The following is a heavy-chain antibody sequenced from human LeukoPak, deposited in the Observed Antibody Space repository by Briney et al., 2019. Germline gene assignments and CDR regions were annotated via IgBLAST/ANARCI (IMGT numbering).Heavy chain of an antibody. CDR2: ILPVLGTP. V-gene: IGHV1-69*05. CDR3: ARGYSRNFFGFDL. Sequence: ASVKVSCKPSGGTFNYAISWVRQAPGQGPEWMGGILPVLGTPHYAQKFQGRLTVTTDEVAATAYMELSSLRSEDTAVYYCARGYSRNFFGFDLWGQGTLVTVSS. J-gene: IGHJ4*02. CDR1: GGTFNYA. D-gene: IGHD5-12*01.